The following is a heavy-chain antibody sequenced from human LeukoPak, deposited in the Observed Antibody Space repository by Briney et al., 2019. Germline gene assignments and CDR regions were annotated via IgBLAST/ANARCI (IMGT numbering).Heavy chain of an antibody. J-gene: IGHJ3*02. CDR1: GFTFSSYA. Sequence: GGSLRLSCEASGFTFSSYAMTWVRQAPGKGLEWVSTISGSGRTTYYADSVKGRFTVSRDSSKNTLYPQMSSLRAEDTALYYCAKDSSSGDYTRAFDIWGQGALVTVSS. D-gene: IGHD4-17*01. CDR2: ISGSGRTT. CDR3: AKDSSSGDYTRAFDI. V-gene: IGHV3-23*01.